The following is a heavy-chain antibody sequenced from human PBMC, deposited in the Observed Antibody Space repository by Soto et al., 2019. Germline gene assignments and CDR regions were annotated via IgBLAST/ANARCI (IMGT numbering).Heavy chain of an antibody. J-gene: IGHJ5*02. CDR2: IKTDGSST. D-gene: IGHD2-15*01. CDR3: ATDIDASA. V-gene: IGHV3-74*01. Sequence: GGSLRLSCAASGFTFSDDWMHWFRQAPGKGLVWVSRIKTDGSSTSYADSVKGRFTISRDNAKNTLYLQMNSVRAEDTAVYYCATDIDASAWGQGTLVTVSS. CDR1: GFTFSDDW.